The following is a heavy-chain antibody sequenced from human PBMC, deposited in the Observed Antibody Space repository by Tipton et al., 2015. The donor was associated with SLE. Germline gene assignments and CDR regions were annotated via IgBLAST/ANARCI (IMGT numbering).Heavy chain of an antibody. V-gene: IGHV3-7*04. D-gene: IGHD6-19*01. CDR2: IKQGGSEK. CDR3: ARGLLSSGTHYFDY. J-gene: IGHJ4*02. CDR1: GFTFSSYS. Sequence: SLRLSCAASGFTFSSYSMNWVRQAPGKGLEWVANIKQGGSEKYYVDSVKGRFTISRDNAKNSLYLQMNSLRAEDTAVYYCARGLLSSGTHYFDYWGQGTLVTVSS.